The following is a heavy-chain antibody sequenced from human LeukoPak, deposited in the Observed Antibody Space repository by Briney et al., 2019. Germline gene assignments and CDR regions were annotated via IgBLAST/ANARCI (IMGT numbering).Heavy chain of an antibody. CDR1: GYTFSDHY. J-gene: IGHJ4*02. V-gene: IGHV1-2*02. D-gene: IGHD4-17*01. CDR3: ARGALDPETVTNYFEY. Sequence: ASVRVSCKASGYTFSDHYIQWVRQAPGQGFDWLGWINPNSGGADYARRFRGRVTMTRDTDLSTAYMELTRLTYDDTAVYYCARGALDPETVTNYFEYWAQGTLVTVSS. CDR2: INPNSGGA.